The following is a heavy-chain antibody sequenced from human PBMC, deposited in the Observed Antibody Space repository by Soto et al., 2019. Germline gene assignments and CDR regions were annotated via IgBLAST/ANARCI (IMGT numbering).Heavy chain of an antibody. CDR1: GFTFSSYS. CDR2: ISSSSSSYI. CDR3: ARVERAYCGGDCYDY. Sequence: GGSLRLSCAASGFTFSSYSMNWVRQAPGKGLEWVSSISSSSSSYIYYADSVKGRFTISRDNAKNSLYLQMNSLRAEDTAVYYCARVERAYCGGDCYDYWGQGTLVTVSS. D-gene: IGHD2-21*01. V-gene: IGHV3-21*01. J-gene: IGHJ4*02.